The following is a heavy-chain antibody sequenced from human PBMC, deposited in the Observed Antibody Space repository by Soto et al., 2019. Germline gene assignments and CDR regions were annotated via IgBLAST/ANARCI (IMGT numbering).Heavy chain of an antibody. V-gene: IGHV1-18*01. J-gene: IGHJ5*02. CDR1: GYTFTSYG. Sequence: QVQLVQSGAEVKKPGASVKVSCKASGYTFTSYGISCVRQAPGQVLEWMGWISAYNGNTNYAQKLQGRVTMTTDTSTSTAYMELRRLRSDDTAVYYCARLQGVLFDNWFDPWGQGTLVTVSS. CDR2: ISAYNGNT. D-gene: IGHD2-21*01. CDR3: ARLQGVLFDNWFDP.